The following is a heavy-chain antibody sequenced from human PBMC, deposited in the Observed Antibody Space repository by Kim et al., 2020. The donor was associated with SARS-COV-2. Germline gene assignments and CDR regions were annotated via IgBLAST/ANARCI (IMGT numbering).Heavy chain of an antibody. Sequence: GGSLRLSCSASGFPFRSFAMHWVRQAPGKGLEYVSGISSNGGHTYYADSVKGRFTFSRDSSKNTLLLQMSSLRTEDTAVYYCVKGGYSSNWGLDNWGQGTLVTVSS. D-gene: IGHD5-18*01. CDR3: VKGGYSSNWGLDN. V-gene: IGHV3-64D*06. J-gene: IGHJ4*02. CDR2: ISSNGGHT. CDR1: GFPFRSFA.